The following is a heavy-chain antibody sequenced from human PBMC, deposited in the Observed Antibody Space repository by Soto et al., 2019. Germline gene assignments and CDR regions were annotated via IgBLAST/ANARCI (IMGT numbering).Heavy chain of an antibody. Sequence: SETLSLTCTVSGGSISSYYWSWIRQPPGKGLEWIGYIYYSGSTNYNPSHRSRVTISVDTSKNQFSLKLSSVTAADTAVYYGVGSSDYYRLDDSGQGTLVTVSS. V-gene: IGHV4-59*12. J-gene: IGHJ4*02. CDR3: VGSSDYYRLDD. D-gene: IGHD3-22*01. CDR1: GGSISSYY. CDR2: IYYSGST.